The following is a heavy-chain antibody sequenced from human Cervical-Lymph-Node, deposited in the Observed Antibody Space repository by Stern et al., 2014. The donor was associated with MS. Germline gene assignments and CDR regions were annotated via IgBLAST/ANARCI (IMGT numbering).Heavy chain of an antibody. J-gene: IGHJ4*02. CDR3: ARLSTAVDF. CDR2: ISHSGDT. CDR1: GGSISSRY. V-gene: IGHV4-59*08. Sequence: VQLVQSGPGLVKPSETLSLTCAVSGGSISSRYWGWIRQPPGKGLEWIGLISHSGDTKYNPSLQSRVTISLDTSKNQFSLTVTSVPAADTAVYYCARLSTAVDFWGQGTLVTVSS.